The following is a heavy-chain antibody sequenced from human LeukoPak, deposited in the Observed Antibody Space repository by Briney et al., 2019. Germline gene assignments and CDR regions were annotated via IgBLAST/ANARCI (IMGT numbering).Heavy chain of an antibody. V-gene: IGHV4-59*12. Sequence: TSETLSLTCTVSGGSISSYYWSWIRQPPGKGLEWIGYIYYSGSTNYNPSLKSRVTISVDTSKNQFSLKLSSVTAADTAVYYCASTLNYYDSSGLCYWGQGTLVTVSS. CDR1: GGSISSYY. J-gene: IGHJ4*02. CDR2: IYYSGST. CDR3: ASTLNYYDSSGLCY. D-gene: IGHD3-22*01.